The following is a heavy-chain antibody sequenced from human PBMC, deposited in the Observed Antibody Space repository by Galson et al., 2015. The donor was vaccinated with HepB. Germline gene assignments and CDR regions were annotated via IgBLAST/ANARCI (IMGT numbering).Heavy chain of an antibody. V-gene: IGHV5-51*01. CDR2: IFPSDSDT. Sequence: QSGAEVKKPGESLKISCQVSGYTFPNYWIGWVRQMPGKGLEWMGIIFPSDSDTRYSPSFQGQVTISADKSISTAYLQWSSLKASDTATYYCARRTAAAVTWFGPWGQGTLVTVSS. D-gene: IGHD6-13*01. CDR1: GYTFPNYW. CDR3: ARRTAAAVTWFGP. J-gene: IGHJ5*02.